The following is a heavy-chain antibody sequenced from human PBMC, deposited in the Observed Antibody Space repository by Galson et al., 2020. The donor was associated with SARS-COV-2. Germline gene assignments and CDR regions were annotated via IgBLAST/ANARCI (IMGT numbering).Heavy chain of an antibody. CDR2: IYYSGST. CDR1: GGSISSGGYY. D-gene: IGHD3-10*01. V-gene: IGHV4-31*03. J-gene: IGHJ4*02. CDR3: ARAGARWFGLIQCFDY. Sequence: ASETLSLTCTVSGGSISSGGYYWSWIRQHPGKGLEWIGYIYYSGSTYYNPSLKSRVTISVDTSKNQFSLKLSSVTAADTAVYYCARAGARWFGLIQCFDYWGQGTLVTVSS.